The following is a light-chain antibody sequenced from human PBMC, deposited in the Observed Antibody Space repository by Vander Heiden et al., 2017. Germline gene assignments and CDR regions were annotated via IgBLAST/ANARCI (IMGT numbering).Light chain of an antibody. Sequence: QSALTQPASVSGSPGQSIPISRTVTSSDVGGYSYVSWYQQHPGKAPKLMIYAVSFRPSGVSNRFSGSKSGNTASLTISGLQAEDEADYYCSSYTSTKSYVFGTGTQVTVL. CDR2: AVS. CDR3: SSYTSTKSYV. CDR1: SSDVGGYSY. V-gene: IGLV2-14*01. J-gene: IGLJ1*01.